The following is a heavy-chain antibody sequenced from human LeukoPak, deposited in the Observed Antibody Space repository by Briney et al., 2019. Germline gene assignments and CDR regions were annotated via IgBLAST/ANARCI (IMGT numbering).Heavy chain of an antibody. CDR3: ARGSRTMVYYYGMDV. J-gene: IGHJ6*04. Sequence: SETLSLTCTVSGGSISGYYWSWIRQPPGEGLEWIGYIYYSGSTNYNPSLKSRVTISVDTSKNQFSLKLSSVTAADTAVYYCARGSRTMVYYYGMDVWGKGTTVTVSS. V-gene: IGHV4-59*01. CDR2: IYYSGST. D-gene: IGHD3-10*01. CDR1: GGSISGYY.